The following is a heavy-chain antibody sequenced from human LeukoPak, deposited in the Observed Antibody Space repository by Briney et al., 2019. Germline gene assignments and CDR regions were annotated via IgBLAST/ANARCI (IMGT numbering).Heavy chain of an antibody. D-gene: IGHD3-3*01. Sequence: SETLSLTCTVSGGSISSGGYYWSWPRQHPGKGLEWIGYIYYSGSAYYSPSLKSRVTISVDTSKNQFSLKLSSVTAADTAVYYCARDILRFLEWDYYGMDVWGQGTTVTVSS. CDR1: GGSISSGGYY. V-gene: IGHV4-31*03. CDR2: IYYSGSA. CDR3: ARDILRFLEWDYYGMDV. J-gene: IGHJ6*02.